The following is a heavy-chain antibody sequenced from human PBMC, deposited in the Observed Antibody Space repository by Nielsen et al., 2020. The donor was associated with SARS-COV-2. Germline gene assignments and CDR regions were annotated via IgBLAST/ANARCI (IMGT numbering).Heavy chain of an antibody. Sequence: SETLSLTCTVSGGSISSNTHYWDWIRQPPGKGLEWLGSVHYSENTYYNPSLKSRVTISVDTPKNQVSLKLSSVTAADTAVYYCARRLAYSSSSGDFDSWSQGTLVTVSS. J-gene: IGHJ4*02. CDR3: ARRLAYSSSSGDFDS. D-gene: IGHD6-6*01. CDR2: VHYSENT. V-gene: IGHV4-39*01. CDR1: GGSISSNTHY.